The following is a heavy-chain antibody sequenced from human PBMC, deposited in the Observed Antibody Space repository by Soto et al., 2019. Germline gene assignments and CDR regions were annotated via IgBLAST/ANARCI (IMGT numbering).Heavy chain of an antibody. CDR3: ARSIVVVTALEY. D-gene: IGHD2-21*02. Sequence: PSWSLSLTCTVSGDCISIYHWGWIRQSPGKGLEWIGYTSNSAPTIYNPSLKSRVTISADTSKNQFSLRLSSVTAADTAVYYCARSIVVVTALEYWGQGTLVTVSS. V-gene: IGHV4-59*08. CDR1: GDCISIYH. CDR2: TSNSAPT. J-gene: IGHJ4*02.